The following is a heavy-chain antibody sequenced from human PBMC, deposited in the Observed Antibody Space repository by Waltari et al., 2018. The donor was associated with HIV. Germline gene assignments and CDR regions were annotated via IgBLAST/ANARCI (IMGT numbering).Heavy chain of an antibody. D-gene: IGHD5-12*01. CDR2: INPSSGGT. CDR3: ARDGQHYDQDY. V-gene: IGHV1-2*06. J-gene: IGHJ4*02. Sequence: QVQLVQSGTEVKKPGASVTVSCKASGYTFTGYYMHWVRQAPGQGLEWMGRINPSSGGTNPAQKFQGRVTMTWDTSISTSYLELSSLRSDDTAVYYCARDGQHYDQDYWGQGTLVTVSS. CDR1: GYTFTGYY.